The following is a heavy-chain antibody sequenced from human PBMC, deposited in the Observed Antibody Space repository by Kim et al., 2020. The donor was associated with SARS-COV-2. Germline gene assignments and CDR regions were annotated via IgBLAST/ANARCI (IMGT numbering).Heavy chain of an antibody. V-gene: IGHV1-46*01. CDR1: GYTFTSYY. Sequence: ASVKVSCKASGYTFTSYYMHWVRQAPGQGLEWMGIINPSGGSTSYAQKFQGRVTMTRDTSTSTVYMELSSLRSEDTAVYYCASLAVAGTLFDYWGQGTLVTVSS. J-gene: IGHJ4*02. D-gene: IGHD6-19*01. CDR2: INPSGGST. CDR3: ASLAVAGTLFDY.